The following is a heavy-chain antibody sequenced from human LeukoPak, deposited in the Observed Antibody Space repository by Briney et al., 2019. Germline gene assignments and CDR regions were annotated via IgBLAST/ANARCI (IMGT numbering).Heavy chain of an antibody. CDR3: AKLAVAGTVGVLSYFDY. CDR2: IRYDGSNK. D-gene: IGHD6-19*01. CDR1: GFTFSSYG. J-gene: IGHJ4*02. Sequence: GGSLRLFCAASGFTFSSYGMHWVRQAPGKGLEWVAFIRYDGSNKYYADSVKGRFTISRDNSKNTLYLQMNSPRAEDTAVYYCAKLAVAGTVGVLSYFDYWGQGTLVTVSS. V-gene: IGHV3-30*02.